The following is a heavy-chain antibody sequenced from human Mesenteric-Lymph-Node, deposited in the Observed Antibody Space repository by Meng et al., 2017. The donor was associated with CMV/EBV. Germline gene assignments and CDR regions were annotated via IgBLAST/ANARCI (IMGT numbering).Heavy chain of an antibody. V-gene: IGHV4-39*07. D-gene: IGHD3-10*01. Sequence: SETLSLTCTVSGDSMSGRSHYWAWVRQPPGKGLEWIGSIYYTGNTFYNPSLMSRVTISVDTSNNQFSLKLTSVTAADTAVYYFATDVRLWFGDLHNRFDPWGQGTLVTVSS. CDR1: GDSMSGRSHY. J-gene: IGHJ5*02. CDR3: ATDVRLWFGDLHNRFDP. CDR2: IYYTGNT.